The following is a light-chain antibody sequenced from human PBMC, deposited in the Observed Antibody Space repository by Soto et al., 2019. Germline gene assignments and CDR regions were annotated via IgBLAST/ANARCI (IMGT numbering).Light chain of an antibody. Sequence: QSALTQPASVSGSPGQSITISCTGSSSDVGRYNLVSWYQQHPGKAPKLIIYEDIERPSGVANRFSGSKSGNTASLTISGLQNEDEADYYCCSYSGSNSVVFGGGTKLTVL. CDR2: EDI. J-gene: IGLJ2*01. CDR1: SSDVGRYNL. CDR3: CSYSGSNSVV. V-gene: IGLV2-23*01.